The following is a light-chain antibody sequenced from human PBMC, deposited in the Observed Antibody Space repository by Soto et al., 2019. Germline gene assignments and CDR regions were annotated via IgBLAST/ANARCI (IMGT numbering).Light chain of an antibody. CDR2: GAS. V-gene: IGKV3-20*01. J-gene: IGKJ1*01. Sequence: EIVLTQSPGTLSLSPGERATLSCRASQSISSSYLAWYQQKPGQAPRLLIYGASRRATGIPDRFSGSGSGTDFALTVSRLGPEDFAVYYCQQCGSSSWTFGQGTKVEIK. CDR3: QQCGSSSWT. CDR1: QSISSSY.